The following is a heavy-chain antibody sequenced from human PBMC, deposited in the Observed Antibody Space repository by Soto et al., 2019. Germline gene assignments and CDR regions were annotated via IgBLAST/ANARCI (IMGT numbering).Heavy chain of an antibody. V-gene: IGHV1-18*01. CDR2: ISAYNGNT. CDR3: ARDRPIVVVPAAENYYYYGMDV. D-gene: IGHD2-2*01. Sequence: ASVKVSCKASGYTFTSYGISWVRQTPGQGLEWMGWISAYNGNTNYVQKLQGRVTMTTDTSTSTAYMELRSLRSDDTAVYYCARDRPIVVVPAAENYYYYGMDVWGQGTTVTVSS. J-gene: IGHJ6*02. CDR1: GYTFTSYG.